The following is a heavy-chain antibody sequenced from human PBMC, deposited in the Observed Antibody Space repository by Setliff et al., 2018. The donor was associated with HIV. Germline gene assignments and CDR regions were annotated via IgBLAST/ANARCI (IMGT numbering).Heavy chain of an antibody. CDR3: AREEDSSGYYGKDAFDV. D-gene: IGHD3-22*01. V-gene: IGHV4-31*03. Sequence: SETLSLTCTVSGGSISSGGHYWNWIRQHPGKGLEWIGYIHYSGSTYYNPSLKSRVTISRDTSRNQLSLKLSSVNVTDTAVYYCAREEDSSGYYGKDAFDVWGQGTLVTVSS. J-gene: IGHJ3*01. CDR2: IHYSGST. CDR1: GGSISSGGHY.